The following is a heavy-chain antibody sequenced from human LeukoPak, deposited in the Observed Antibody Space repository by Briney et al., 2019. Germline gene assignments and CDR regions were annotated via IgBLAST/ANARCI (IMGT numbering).Heavy chain of an antibody. V-gene: IGHV1-69*13. D-gene: IGHD3-22*01. J-gene: IGHJ4*02. CDR2: IIPIFGTA. CDR1: GGTFSSYA. Sequence: SVKVSCKASGGTFSSYAISWVRQAPGQGLEWMGGIIPIFGTANYAQKFQGRVTITADESTSTAYMELSSLRSEDTAVYYCAGSGPYYYDSSGYYQTGFDYWGQGTLVTVSS. CDR3: AGSGPYYYDSSGYYQTGFDY.